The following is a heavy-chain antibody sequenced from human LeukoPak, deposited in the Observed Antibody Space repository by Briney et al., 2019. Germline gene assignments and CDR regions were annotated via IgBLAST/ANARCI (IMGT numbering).Heavy chain of an antibody. Sequence: GGSLRLSCAASGFTFSRYAMIWVRQAPGKGLEWVSAISGSGGSTYYADSVKGRFTISSDNSKNTLYLQMNSLRAEDTAVYYCAKARYDSSGYYFDYWGQGTLVTVSS. V-gene: IGHV3-23*01. CDR3: AKARYDSSGYYFDY. D-gene: IGHD3-22*01. J-gene: IGHJ4*02. CDR1: GFTFSRYA. CDR2: ISGSGGST.